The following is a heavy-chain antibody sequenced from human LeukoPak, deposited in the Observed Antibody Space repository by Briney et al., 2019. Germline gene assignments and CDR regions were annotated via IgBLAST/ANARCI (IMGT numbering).Heavy chain of an antibody. CDR1: GGSISSSSYY. D-gene: IGHD3-3*02. Sequence: SETLSLTCTVSGGSISSSSYYWGWIRQPPGKGLEWIGSIYYSGSTYYNPSLKSRVTISVDTSKNQFSLKLSSVTAADTAVYYCARASSPLSFSYAFDIWGQGTMVTVSS. CDR3: ARASSPLSFSYAFDI. J-gene: IGHJ3*02. V-gene: IGHV4-39*07. CDR2: IYYSGST.